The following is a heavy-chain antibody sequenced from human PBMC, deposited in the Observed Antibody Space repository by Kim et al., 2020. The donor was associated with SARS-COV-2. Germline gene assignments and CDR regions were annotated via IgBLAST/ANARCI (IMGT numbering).Heavy chain of an antibody. CDR1: GFTFSSYA. D-gene: IGHD2-15*01. Sequence: GGSLRLSCAASGFTFSSYAMSWVRQAPGKGLEWVSAISGSGGSTYYADSVKGRFTISRDNSKNTLYLQMNSLRAEDTAVYYCAKEGPVVVVAATENWFDPWGQGTLVTVSS. V-gene: IGHV3-23*01. CDR2: ISGSGGST. CDR3: AKEGPVVVVAATENWFDP. J-gene: IGHJ5*02.